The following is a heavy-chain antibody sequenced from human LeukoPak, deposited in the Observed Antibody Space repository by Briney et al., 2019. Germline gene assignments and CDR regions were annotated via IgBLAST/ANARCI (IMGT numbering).Heavy chain of an antibody. CDR1: GYTFTGYY. CDR3: ARWGHLRYFDWYYFDY. D-gene: IGHD3-9*01. CDR2: INPNSGGT. V-gene: IGHV1-2*02. J-gene: IGHJ4*02. Sequence: GASVKVSCKASGYTFTGYYMHWVRQAPGQGLEWMGWINPNSGGTNYAQKFQGRVTMTRDTSISTAYMELSRPRSDDTAVYYCARWGHLRYFDWYYFDYWGQGTLVTVSS.